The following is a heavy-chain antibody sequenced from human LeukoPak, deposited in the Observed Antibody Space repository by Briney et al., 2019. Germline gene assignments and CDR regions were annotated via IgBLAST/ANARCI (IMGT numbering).Heavy chain of an antibody. D-gene: IGHD6-19*01. V-gene: IGHV1-8*01. CDR1: GYTFTSYD. Sequence: ASVKVSCKASGYTFTSYDINWVRQATGQGLEWMGWMNPNSGNTGYAQKFQGRVTMTRNTSISTAYMELSSLRSEDTTVYYCASVNPYSSGWYDLDYWGQGTLVTVSS. CDR3: ASVNPYSSGWYDLDY. CDR2: MNPNSGNT. J-gene: IGHJ4*02.